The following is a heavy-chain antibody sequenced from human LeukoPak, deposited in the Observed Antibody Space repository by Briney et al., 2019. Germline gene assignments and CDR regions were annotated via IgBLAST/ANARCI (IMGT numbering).Heavy chain of an antibody. J-gene: IGHJ5*02. D-gene: IGHD3-10*01. CDR3: ARVGIRITMVRGGFDP. CDR2: ISAYNGNT. CDR1: SYTFTSYG. V-gene: IGHV1-18*01. Sequence: VASVKVSCKASSYTFTSYGISWVRQAPGQGLEWMGWISAYNGNTNYGRKLQGRFTMTTDTSTSTAYMELRSLRSDDTAVYYCARVGIRITMVRGGFDPWGQGTLVTVSS.